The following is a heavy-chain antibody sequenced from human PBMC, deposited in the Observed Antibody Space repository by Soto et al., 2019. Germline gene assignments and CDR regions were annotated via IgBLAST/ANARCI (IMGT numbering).Heavy chain of an antibody. D-gene: IGHD6-13*01. CDR1: VDSITTYY. V-gene: IGHV4-4*07. CDR3: ARYSNNWFQTEGMDV. Sequence: SETLSLTCTVSVDSITTYYWSWIRQPAGKGLEWIGRIDASVNTNYNPSLNSRVTMSIDTSKKQFSLKLTSVTAADTAIYYCARYSNNWFQTEGMDVWGQGTKVTVSS. CDR2: IDASVNT. J-gene: IGHJ6*02.